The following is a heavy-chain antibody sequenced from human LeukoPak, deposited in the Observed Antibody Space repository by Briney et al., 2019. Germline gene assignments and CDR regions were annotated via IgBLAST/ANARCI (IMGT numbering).Heavy chain of an antibody. CDR3: VRGVPVTPGIDY. V-gene: IGHV3-74*01. D-gene: IGHD2-2*01. CDR2: ICTDETTI. CDR1: GFTFSTYC. J-gene: IGHJ4*02. Sequence: PGGSLRLSCAASGFTFSTYCMHWVRQPPGKGLVWVSQICTDETTIRNADSVKGRFTISRDNAKNTLYLQMSSLRVEDTAVYYCVRGVPVTPGIDYWGQGTLDTVSS.